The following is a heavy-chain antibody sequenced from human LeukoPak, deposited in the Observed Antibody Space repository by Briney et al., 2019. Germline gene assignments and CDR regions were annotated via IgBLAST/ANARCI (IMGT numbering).Heavy chain of an antibody. CDR3: ARAANYDFWSGYYHFDY. V-gene: IGHV4-59*01. CDR2: IYYSGST. CDR1: GGSISSYY. D-gene: IGHD3-3*01. Sequence: SETLSLTCTVSGGSISSYYWRWIRQPPGKGLEWIGYIYYSGSTNYNPSLKSRVTISVDTSKNQFSLMLSSVTAADTAVYYCARAANYDFWSGYYHFDYWGQGTLVTVSS. J-gene: IGHJ4*02.